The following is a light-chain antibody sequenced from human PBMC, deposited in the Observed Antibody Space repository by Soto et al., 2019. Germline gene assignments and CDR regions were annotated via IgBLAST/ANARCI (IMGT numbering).Light chain of an antibody. Sequence: EVVLTQSPATLSLSPGERATLSCRASQSVSTYLAWYQQTPGRPPRLLIYDASKRAPGIPARFSASGSGTDFTLTISDVQPEDFALYYCHQRQSWPRTFGQGTKVDIK. J-gene: IGKJ1*01. CDR1: QSVSTY. CDR2: DAS. CDR3: HQRQSWPRT. V-gene: IGKV3-11*01.